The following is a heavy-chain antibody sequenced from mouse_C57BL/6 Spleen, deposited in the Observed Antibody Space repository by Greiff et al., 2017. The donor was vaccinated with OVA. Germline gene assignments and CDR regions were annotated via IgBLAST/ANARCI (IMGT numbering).Heavy chain of an antibody. CDR1: GFSLTSYG. D-gene: IGHD3-3*01. CDR3: ARGGGTDYFDY. CDR2: IWSGGST. Sequence: VQLQESGPGLVQPSQSLSITCTVSGFSLTSYGVHWVRQSPGKGLEWLGVIWSGGSTDYNAAFISRLSISKDNSKSQVFFKMNSLQADDTAIYYCARGGGTDYFDYWGQGTTLTVSS. V-gene: IGHV2-2*01. J-gene: IGHJ2*01.